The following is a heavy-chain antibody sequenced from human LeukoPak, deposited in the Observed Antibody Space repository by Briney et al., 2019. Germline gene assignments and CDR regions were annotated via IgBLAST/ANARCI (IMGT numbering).Heavy chain of an antibody. CDR3: ARRHGDYLGGFEY. Sequence: GGSLRLSCAASGFTFSSYAMSWVRQAPGKGLEWVSGINGRGDSTVYADSVKGRFTISRDNSKNTLYLQMNSLGDEDTAVYYCARRHGDYLGGFEYWGQGTLVTVSS. V-gene: IGHV3-23*01. CDR2: INGRGDST. J-gene: IGHJ4*02. D-gene: IGHD4-17*01. CDR1: GFTFSSYA.